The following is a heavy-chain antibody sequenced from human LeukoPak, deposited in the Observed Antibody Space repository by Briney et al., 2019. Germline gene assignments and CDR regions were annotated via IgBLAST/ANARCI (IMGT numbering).Heavy chain of an antibody. V-gene: IGHV3-15*01. D-gene: IGHD1-1*01. CDR3: TTGANWVNYLDH. CDR1: GFTFSNTW. CDR2: IKSKTDGGTT. Sequence: GGSLRLSCAASGFTFSNTWMSWVRQAPGKGLEWVGRIKSKTDGGTTDYAAPVKDRFTISRDDSKTTLYLQMNSLKTEDTAVYYCTTGANWVNYLDHWGQGTLVTVSS. J-gene: IGHJ4*02.